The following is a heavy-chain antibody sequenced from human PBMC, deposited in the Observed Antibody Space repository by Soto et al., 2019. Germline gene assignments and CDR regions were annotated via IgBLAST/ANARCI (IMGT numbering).Heavy chain of an antibody. Sequence: ASVKVSCKASGYTFTSYGISWVRQAPGQGLEWMGWISAYNGNTNYAQKLQGRVTMTTDTSTSTAYMELRSLRSDDTAMYYCASMPRPYDILTGYYPHWGQGTLVTSPQ. J-gene: IGHJ4*02. D-gene: IGHD3-9*01. CDR3: ASMPRPYDILTGYYPH. CDR1: GYTFTSYG. V-gene: IGHV1-18*04. CDR2: ISAYNGNT.